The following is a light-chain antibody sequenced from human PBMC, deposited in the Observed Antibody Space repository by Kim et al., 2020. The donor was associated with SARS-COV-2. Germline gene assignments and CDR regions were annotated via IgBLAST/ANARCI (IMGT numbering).Light chain of an antibody. J-gene: IGKJ1*01. CDR2: AAS. CDR1: QGISSY. Sequence: AVGDRVTITCRASQGISSYLAWYQQKPGKAPKLLIYAASTLQSGVPSRFSGSGSGTDFTLTISSLQPEDFATYYCQQLNSYPPWTFGQGTKVDIK. CDR3: QQLNSYPPWT. V-gene: IGKV1-9*01.